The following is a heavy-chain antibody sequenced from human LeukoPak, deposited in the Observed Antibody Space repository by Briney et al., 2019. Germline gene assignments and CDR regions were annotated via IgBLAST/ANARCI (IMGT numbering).Heavy chain of an antibody. Sequence: GGSLRLSCAVSGFSFSIYWMSWVRQAPGKGLEWVSYISSSGSTIYYADSVKGRFTISRDNAKNSLYLQMNSLRAEDTAVYYCARLKRQAFDYWGQGTLVTVSS. V-gene: IGHV3-11*01. CDR2: ISSSGSTI. D-gene: IGHD6-25*01. CDR1: GFSFSIYW. J-gene: IGHJ4*02. CDR3: ARLKRQAFDY.